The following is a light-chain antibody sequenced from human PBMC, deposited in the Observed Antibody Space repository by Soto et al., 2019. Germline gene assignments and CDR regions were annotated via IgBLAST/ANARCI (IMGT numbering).Light chain of an antibody. V-gene: IGKV3-20*01. CDR3: QQYGNSPGT. CDR1: QSVGSSY. J-gene: IGKJ2*01. Sequence: EIVLTQSPGTLSLSPGERATLSCRASQSVGSSYFAWYQQRPGQAPRLLIYGAFSGATGIPDRFSARGSGTDFTLTISRLEREDFAVYYCQQYGNSPGTFGQGTKLEIK. CDR2: GAF.